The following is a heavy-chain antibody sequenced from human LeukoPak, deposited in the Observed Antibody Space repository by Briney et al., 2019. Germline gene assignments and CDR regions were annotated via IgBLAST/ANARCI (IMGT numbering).Heavy chain of an antibody. D-gene: IGHD5-24*01. V-gene: IGHV3-7*01. CDR3: SRDYNWGSDAFDI. J-gene: IGHJ3*02. CDR2: IKQDGSEK. CDR1: GFTFSSYW. Sequence: GGSPRLSCVASGFTFSSYWMSWVRQTPGKGLEWVANIKQDGSEKYYVDSVKGRFTISRDNAKNTLYLQMTSLRAEDTAVYYCSRDYNWGSDAFDIWGQGTMVTVSS.